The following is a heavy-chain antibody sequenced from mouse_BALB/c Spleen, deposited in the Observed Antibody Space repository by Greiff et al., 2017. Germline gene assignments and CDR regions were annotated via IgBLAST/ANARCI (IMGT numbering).Heavy chain of an antibody. V-gene: IGHV1S22*01. D-gene: IGHD2-1*01. CDR3: VCGNYDCAMDD. CDR1: GYTFTSYW. Sequence: LQQPGSELVRPGASVKLSCKASGYTFTSYWMHWVKQRPGQGLEWIGNIYPGSGSTNYDEKFKSKATLTVDTSSSTAYMQLSSLTSEDSAVYYCVCGNYDCAMDDWGQGSSVTVTS. J-gene: IGHJ4*01. CDR2: IYPGSGST.